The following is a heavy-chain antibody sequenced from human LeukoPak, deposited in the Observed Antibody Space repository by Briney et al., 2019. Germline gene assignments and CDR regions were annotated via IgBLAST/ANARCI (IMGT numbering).Heavy chain of an antibody. D-gene: IGHD1-26*01. CDR1: GGSISSGGYY. CDR3: ARGVVGATRPHPMYYFDY. CDR2: IYYSGST. V-gene: IGHV4-61*08. Sequence: SETLSLTRTVSGGSISSGGYYWSWIRQPPGKGLEWIGYIYYSGSTNYNPSLKSRVTISVDTSKNQFSLKLSSVTAADTAVYYCARGVVGATRPHPMYYFDYWGQGTLVTVSS. J-gene: IGHJ4*02.